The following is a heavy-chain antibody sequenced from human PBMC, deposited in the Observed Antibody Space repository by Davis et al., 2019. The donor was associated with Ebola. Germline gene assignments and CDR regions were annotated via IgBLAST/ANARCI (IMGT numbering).Heavy chain of an antibody. V-gene: IGHV3-11*05. CDR1: GFTFSDYY. D-gene: IGHD3-16*02. Sequence: GESLKISCAASGFTFSDYYMSWIRQAPGKGLEWVSYISSSSSYTNYADSVKGRFTISRDNAKNSLYLQMNSLRAEDTAVYYCARDFFGYVWGSYRPLVVWGQGTLVTVSS. CDR3: ARDFFGYVWGSYRPLVV. J-gene: IGHJ4*02. CDR2: ISSSSSYT.